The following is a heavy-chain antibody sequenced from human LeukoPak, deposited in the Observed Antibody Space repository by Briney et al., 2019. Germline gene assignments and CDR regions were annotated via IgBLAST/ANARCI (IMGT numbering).Heavy chain of an antibody. Sequence: PSETLSLTCTVSGGSISSYYWSWIRQPPGKGLEWVGYIYYSGSTNYNPSLKSRVTISVDTSKNQFSLKLSSVTAADTAVYYCARDAAGTYYYYMDVWGKGTTVTVSS. J-gene: IGHJ6*03. CDR3: ARDAAGTYYYYMDV. V-gene: IGHV4-59*01. CDR2: IYYSGST. D-gene: IGHD6-19*01. CDR1: GGSISSYY.